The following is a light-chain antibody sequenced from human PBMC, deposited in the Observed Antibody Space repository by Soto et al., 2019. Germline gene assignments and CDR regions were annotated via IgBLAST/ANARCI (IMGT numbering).Light chain of an antibody. CDR1: SSNIGAGYD. V-gene: IGLV1-40*01. CDR2: GNS. J-gene: IGLJ2*01. CDR3: QSYDSSLSGSYVV. Sequence: QAVVTQPPSVSGAPGQRVTISCTGSSSNIGAGYDVHWYQQLPGTAPKLLIYGNSNRPSGVPDRFSGSKSGTSASLAITGLQAEDEADYYCQSYDSSLSGSYVVFGGWTKLAAL.